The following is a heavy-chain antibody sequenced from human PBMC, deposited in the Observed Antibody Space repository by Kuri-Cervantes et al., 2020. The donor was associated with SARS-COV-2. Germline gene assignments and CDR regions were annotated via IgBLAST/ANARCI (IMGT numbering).Heavy chain of an antibody. V-gene: IGHV3-23*01. CDR3: AGASSSWYRGSWFDP. D-gene: IGHD6-13*01. CDR1: GFTFSSYA. J-gene: IGHJ5*02. Sequence: GESLKISCASSGFTFSSYAMSWVRQAPGRGLEWVSASSGSGGSTYYADSVKGRFTISRDTSKNTLYLQMNSLRAEDTAVYYCAGASSSWYRGSWFDPWAREPWSPSPQ. CDR2: SSGSGGST.